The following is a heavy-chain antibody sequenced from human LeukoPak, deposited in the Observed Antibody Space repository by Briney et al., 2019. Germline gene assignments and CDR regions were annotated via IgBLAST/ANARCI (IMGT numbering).Heavy chain of an antibody. CDR1: GVSIHQYA. J-gene: IGHJ6*04. CDR2: LTWDGSSS. V-gene: IGHV3-9*01. D-gene: IGHD3-10*02. CDR3: AELGITMIGGV. Sequence: GGSLRLSCTVSGVSIHQYAMYWVRQAPGKGLEWVSTLTWDGSSSAYADSVQGRFTISRDNAKNSLYLQMNSLRAEDTAVYYCAELGITMIGGVWGKGTTVTISS.